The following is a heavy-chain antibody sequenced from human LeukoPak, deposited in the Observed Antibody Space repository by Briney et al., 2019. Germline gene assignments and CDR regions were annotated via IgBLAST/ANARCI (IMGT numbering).Heavy chain of an antibody. CDR1: GFPFSCNA. Sequence: PGGPLRLSCAASGFPFSCNAMSWDRQAPGKGLEWVYAISGSGGSTYYADSVKGRFTISRDNSGNTLYLQMNSLRSEATAAYYCAVANPYTSGWYYFDYWGHGTLGTVSS. CDR3: AVANPYTSGWYYFDY. V-gene: IGHV3-23*01. D-gene: IGHD6-19*01. J-gene: IGHJ4*01. CDR2: ISGSGGST.